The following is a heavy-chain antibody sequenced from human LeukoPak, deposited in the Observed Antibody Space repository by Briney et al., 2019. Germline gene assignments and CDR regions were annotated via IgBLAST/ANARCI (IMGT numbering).Heavy chain of an antibody. CDR2: ISYDGSNK. Sequence: GGSLRLSCAASGFTFSTYGMHWVRQAPGKGLEWVAVISYDGSNKYYADSVKGRFTISRDNSKNTLYLQMNSLRTEDTAVYYCAKDWREGYNYVDYWGQGTLVTVSS. CDR3: AKDWREGYNYVDY. J-gene: IGHJ4*02. CDR1: GFTFSTYG. V-gene: IGHV3-30*18. D-gene: IGHD5-24*01.